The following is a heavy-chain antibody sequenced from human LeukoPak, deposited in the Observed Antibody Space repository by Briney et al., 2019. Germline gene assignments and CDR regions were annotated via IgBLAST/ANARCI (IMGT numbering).Heavy chain of an antibody. CDR2: ISAYNGNT. CDR3: ARVGEITMIVVDTDY. V-gene: IGHV1-18*01. CDR1: GYTFTSYG. Sequence: ASVKVSCKASGYTFTSYGISWVRQAPGQGLEWMGWISAYNGNTNYAQKLQGRVTMTTDTSTSTAYMERRSLRSDDTAVYYCARVGEITMIVVDTDYWGQGTLVTVSS. D-gene: IGHD3-22*01. J-gene: IGHJ4*02.